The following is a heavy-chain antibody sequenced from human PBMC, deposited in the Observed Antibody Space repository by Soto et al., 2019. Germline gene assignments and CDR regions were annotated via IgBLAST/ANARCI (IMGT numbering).Heavy chain of an antibody. V-gene: IGHV3-53*01. CDR1: GFTVSSNY. CDR3: ARDSPNSIVVVPY. D-gene: IGHD2-2*01. Sequence: GSLRLSCAASGFTVSSNYMSWVRQAPGKGLEWVSVIYSGGSTYYADSVKGRFTISRDNSKNTLYLQMNSLRAEDTAVYYCARDSPNSIVVVPYWGQGTLVTVSS. J-gene: IGHJ4*02. CDR2: IYSGGST.